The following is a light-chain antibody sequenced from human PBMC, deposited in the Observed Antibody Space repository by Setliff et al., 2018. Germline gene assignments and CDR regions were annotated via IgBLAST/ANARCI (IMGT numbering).Light chain of an antibody. Sequence: QSALAQPPSASGSPGQSVTISCTGTSSDVGGYNYVSWYQQHPGKAPKLMIYEVSKRPSGVPDRFSGSKSGNTASLTVSGLQAEDEADYYCQSYDSSLSALYVFGTGT. CDR1: SSDVGGYNY. J-gene: IGLJ1*01. CDR2: EVS. V-gene: IGLV2-8*01. CDR3: QSYDSSLSALYV.